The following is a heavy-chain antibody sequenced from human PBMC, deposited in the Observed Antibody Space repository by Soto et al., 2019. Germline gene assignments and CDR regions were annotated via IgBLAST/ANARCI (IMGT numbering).Heavy chain of an antibody. D-gene: IGHD3-22*01. CDR1: GGSISSGDYY. V-gene: IGHV4-31*03. CDR2: IYYSGST. J-gene: IGHJ6*02. CDR3: ARESYDDSSGYYAMDV. Sequence: SETLSLTCTVSGGSISSGDYYWSWIRQHPGKGLEWIGYIYYSGSTYYNPSLKSRVTISVDTSKNQFSLKLSSVTAADTAVYSCARESYDDSSGYYAMDVWGQGTTVTVSS.